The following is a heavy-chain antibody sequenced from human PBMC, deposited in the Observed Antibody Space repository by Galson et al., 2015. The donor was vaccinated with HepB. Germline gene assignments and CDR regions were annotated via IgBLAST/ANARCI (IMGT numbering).Heavy chain of an antibody. CDR2: ISSNGGST. D-gene: IGHD6-19*01. V-gene: IGHV3-64D*06. CDR1: GLTFSSYA. J-gene: IGHJ3*02. Sequence: SLRLSCAASGLTFSSYAMHWVRQAPGKGLEYVSAISSNGGSTYYADSVKGRFTISRDNSKNTLYLQMSSLRAEDTAVYYCVKERTIAVAGIVGDAFDIWGQGTMVTVSS. CDR3: VKERTIAVAGIVGDAFDI.